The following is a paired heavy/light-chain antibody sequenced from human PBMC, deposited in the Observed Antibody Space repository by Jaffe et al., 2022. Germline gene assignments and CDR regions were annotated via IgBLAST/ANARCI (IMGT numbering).Light chain of an antibody. V-gene: IGKV2-30*01. CDR1: QSLVFSDGNTY. Sequence: DVVMTQSPLSLPVTLGQPASISCRSSQSLVFSDGNTYLNWFQQRPGQSPRRLIYKISNRDSGVPDRFSGSGSGTDFTLKISRVEAEDVGVYYCMQGTHWPLTFGQGTRLEIE. CDR3: MQGTHWPLT. CDR2: KIS. J-gene: IGKJ5*01.
Heavy chain of an antibody. J-gene: IGHJ4*02. Sequence: EVQLLESGGGLVQPGGSLRLSCAASGFTFNTYAMGWVRQAPGKGLQWVADISGTGYNTYYANSVKGRFTISRDNSKNTLFLQMNSLRAEDTAVYYCAREGGSTAYGHFTSWGQGTLVTVSS. CDR1: GFTFNTYA. CDR2: ISGTGYNT. D-gene: IGHD3-10*01. V-gene: IGHV3-23*01. CDR3: AREGGSTAYGHFTS.